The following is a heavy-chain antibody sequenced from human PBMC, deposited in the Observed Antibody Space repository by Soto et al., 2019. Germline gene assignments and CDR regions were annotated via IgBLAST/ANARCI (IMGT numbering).Heavy chain of an antibody. Sequence: SETLSLTCAVSGGSISSSNWWSWVRQPPGKGLEWIGEIYHSGSTNYNPSLKSRVTISVDKSKNQFSLKLSSVTAADTAVYYCATRPLSIGAQYYFDYWGQSTLVTVSS. D-gene: IGHD6-6*01. V-gene: IGHV4-4*02. CDR2: IYHSGST. CDR1: GGSISSSNW. CDR3: ATRPLSIGAQYYFDY. J-gene: IGHJ4*02.